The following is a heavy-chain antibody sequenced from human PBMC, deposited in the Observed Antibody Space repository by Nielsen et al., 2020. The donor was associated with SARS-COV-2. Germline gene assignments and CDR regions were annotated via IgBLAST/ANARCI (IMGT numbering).Heavy chain of an antibody. J-gene: IGHJ5*02. CDR1: GYTFTGYY. D-gene: IGHD3-10*02. V-gene: IGHV1-2*02. CDR2: IKPYSGDK. CDR3: ATVCAAPSCFDP. Sequence: ASVKVSCKASGYTFTGYYMHWVRQAPGQGLEWMGCIKPYSGDKKYAKKFQGRVSMTRDTSISTGYMDLIRLTSDDTAVYYCATVCAAPSCFDPWGQGTLVTVSS.